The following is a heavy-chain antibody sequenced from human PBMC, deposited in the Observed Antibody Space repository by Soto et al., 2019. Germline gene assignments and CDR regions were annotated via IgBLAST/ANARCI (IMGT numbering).Heavy chain of an antibody. V-gene: IGHV4-39*01. J-gene: IGHJ4*02. CDR2: IYYRGNT. CDR1: GDSINSDNYY. D-gene: IGHD3-9*01. Sequence: PSETLSLTCSVSGDSINSDNYYWAWIRQPPGKGLEWIGSIYYRGNTYYNPSLKTRVTISLDKSKSQFSLKLNSVTAADSAVYFCARREGLATISYYFDYWGQGTLVTVSS. CDR3: ARREGLATISYYFDY.